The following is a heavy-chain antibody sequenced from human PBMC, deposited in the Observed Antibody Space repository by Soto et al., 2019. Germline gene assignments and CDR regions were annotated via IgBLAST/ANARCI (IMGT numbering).Heavy chain of an antibody. CDR3: ARVVGYYYDSSRDAFDI. J-gene: IGHJ3*02. V-gene: IGHV1-18*04. D-gene: IGHD3-22*01. CDR2: ISAYNGNT. Sequence: ASVKVSCKASGYTFTSYGISWVRQAPGQGLEWMGWISAYNGNTNYAQKLQGRVTMTTDTSTSTACMELRSLGSDDTAVYYCARVVGYYYDSSRDAFDIWGQGTMVTVSS. CDR1: GYTFTSYG.